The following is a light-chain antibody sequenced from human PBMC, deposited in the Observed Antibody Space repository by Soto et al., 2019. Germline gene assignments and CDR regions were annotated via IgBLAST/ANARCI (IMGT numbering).Light chain of an antibody. CDR3: QQTDSFPRT. V-gene: IGKV1-12*01. J-gene: IGKJ1*01. CDR2: AAF. CDR1: QDITTS. Sequence: DIQMTQSPSSVSASVGDRVTITCRASQDITTSLAWYQQRPGKAPNLLIYAAFTLQNGVPARFSGGGSGTDFTLTISSLQPEDFATYYCQQTDSFPRTFGQGTKVEIE.